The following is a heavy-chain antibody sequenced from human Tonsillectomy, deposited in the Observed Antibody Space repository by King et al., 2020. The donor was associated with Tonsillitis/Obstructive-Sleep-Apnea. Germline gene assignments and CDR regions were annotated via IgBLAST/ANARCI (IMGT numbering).Heavy chain of an antibody. CDR3: ARQDYGGNSGSNYYYYYMDV. CDR2: IYYSGST. CDR1: GGSISSSSYY. J-gene: IGHJ6*03. V-gene: IGHV4-39*01. D-gene: IGHD4-23*01. Sequence: QLQESGPGLVKPSETLSLTCTVSGGSISSSSYYWGWIRQPPGKGLEWIGSIYYSGSTYYNPSLKSRVTISVDTSKNQFSLKLSSVTAADTAVYYCARQDYGGNSGSNYYYYYMDVWGKGTTVTVSS.